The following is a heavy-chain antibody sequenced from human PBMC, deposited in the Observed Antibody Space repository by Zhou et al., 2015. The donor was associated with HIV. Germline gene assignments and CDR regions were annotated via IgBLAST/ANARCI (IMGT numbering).Heavy chain of an antibody. D-gene: IGHD7-27*01. Sequence: EVQLAESGGGLVKPGGSLRLSCAASGFTFSNYWMHWVRQVPGKGLQWVSRIDNDASRTNYADSVKGRFTVSRDNAKSTLYLQMNSLRGEDAAIYYCTRGLIGASVGHDYWGQGTLVTVSS. CDR1: GFTFSNYW. V-gene: IGHV3-74*02. CDR3: TRGLIGASVGHDY. J-gene: IGHJ4*02. CDR2: IDNDASRT.